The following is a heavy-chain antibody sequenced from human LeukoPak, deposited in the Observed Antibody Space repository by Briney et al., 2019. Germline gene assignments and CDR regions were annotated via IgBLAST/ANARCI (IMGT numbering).Heavy chain of an antibody. Sequence: GASVKVFCKASGYTFTSYGISWVRQAPGQGLEWMGWISAYNGNTNYAQKLQGRVTMTTDTSTSTAYMELRSLRSDDTAVYYCARDRAGLLWFGPTYGMDVWGQGTTVTVSS. J-gene: IGHJ6*02. CDR3: ARDRAGLLWFGPTYGMDV. V-gene: IGHV1-18*01. CDR1: GYTFTSYG. CDR2: ISAYNGNT. D-gene: IGHD3-10*01.